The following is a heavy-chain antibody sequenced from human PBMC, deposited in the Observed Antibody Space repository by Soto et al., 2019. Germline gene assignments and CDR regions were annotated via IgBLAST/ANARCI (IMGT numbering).Heavy chain of an antibody. CDR3: ARDPGSYDFWSGYYRAFDI. CDR1: GFTFSSYW. CDR2: IKQDGSEK. V-gene: IGHV3-7*01. J-gene: IGHJ3*02. Sequence: GGSLRLSCAASGFTFSSYWMSWVRQAPGKGLEWVANIKQDGSEKYYVDSVKGRFTISRDNAKNSLYLQMNSLRAEDTAVYYCARDPGSYDFWSGYYRAFDIWGQGTMVTVS. D-gene: IGHD3-3*01.